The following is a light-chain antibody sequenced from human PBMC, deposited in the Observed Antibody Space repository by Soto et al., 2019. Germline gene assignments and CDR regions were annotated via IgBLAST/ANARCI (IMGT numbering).Light chain of an antibody. Sequence: QSVLTQPASVSGSPGQSITISCTGTSSDVGDYNYVSWYQQHPGKAPKLMIYDVTNRPSGVSNRFSGSKSGNTASLTISGLQAEDEADYYCSSYTSSSPWVFGGGTKVTGL. V-gene: IGLV2-14*01. CDR2: DVT. CDR3: SSYTSSSPWV. J-gene: IGLJ3*02. CDR1: SSDVGDYNY.